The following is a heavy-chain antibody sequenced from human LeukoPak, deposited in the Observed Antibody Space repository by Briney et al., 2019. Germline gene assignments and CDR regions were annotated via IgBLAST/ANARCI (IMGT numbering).Heavy chain of an antibody. J-gene: IGHJ4*02. D-gene: IGHD6-13*01. CDR1: GFTYSSYG. V-gene: IGHV3-30*02. CDR2: IRYDGSNK. CDR3: ARDLIAAAGTYTPYFDY. Sequence: GGSLRLSCAASGFTYSSYGMHWVHQAPGKELEWVAFIRYDGSNKYYADSVKGRFTISRDNSKNTLYLQMNSLRAEDTAVYYCARDLIAAAGTYTPYFDYWGQGTLVTVSS.